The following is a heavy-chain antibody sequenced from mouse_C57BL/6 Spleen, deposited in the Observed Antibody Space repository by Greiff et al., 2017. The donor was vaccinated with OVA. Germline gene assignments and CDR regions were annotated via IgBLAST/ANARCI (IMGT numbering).Heavy chain of an antibody. J-gene: IGHJ4*01. V-gene: IGHV1-18*01. D-gene: IGHD1-1*01. CDR1: GYTFTDYN. CDR2: INPNNGGT. Sequence: EVQLQQSGPELVKPGASVKIPCKASGYTFTDYNMDWVKQSHGKSLEWIGDINPNNGGTIYNQKFKGKATLTVDKSSSTAYMELRSLTSEDTAVYYCARGYYGSSPPYAMDYWGQGTSVTVSS. CDR3: ARGYYGSSPPYAMDY.